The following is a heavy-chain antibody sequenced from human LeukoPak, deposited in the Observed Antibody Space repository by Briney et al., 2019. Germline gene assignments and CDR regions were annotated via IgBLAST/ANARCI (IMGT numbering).Heavy chain of an antibody. Sequence: SETLSLTCTVSGGSISSYYWSWIRQPPGKGLEWIGYIYYSGSTNYNPSLKSRVTISVDTSKNQFSLKLSSVTAADTAVYYCARGIQLSYWGQGTLVTVSS. D-gene: IGHD5-18*01. CDR2: IYYSGST. V-gene: IGHV4-59*01. CDR1: GGSISSYY. J-gene: IGHJ4*02. CDR3: ARGIQLSY.